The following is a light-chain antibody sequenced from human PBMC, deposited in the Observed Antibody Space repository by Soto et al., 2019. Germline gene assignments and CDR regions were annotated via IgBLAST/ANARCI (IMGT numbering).Light chain of an antibody. CDR1: QSIKNNY. J-gene: IGKJ4*01. Sequence: EIVLTQSPGTLSLSPGERATLSCRASQSIKNNYLAWYQQKPGQAPKLIIFGPSTRATGIPDRFSGSGSGTDFTLTISRLEPEDFAVYYCQQFGSSPPVTFGGGTKVEIK. V-gene: IGKV3-20*01. CDR2: GPS. CDR3: QQFGSSPPVT.